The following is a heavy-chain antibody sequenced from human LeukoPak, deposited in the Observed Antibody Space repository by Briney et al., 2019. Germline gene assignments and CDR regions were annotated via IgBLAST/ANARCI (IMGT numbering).Heavy chain of an antibody. V-gene: IGHV3-23*01. J-gene: IGHJ4*02. CDR3: VIWGDYDVLTGYYVPDY. CDR1: GFTFSNYA. D-gene: IGHD3-9*01. CDR2: ITGSGTNR. Sequence: GGSLRLSYVASGFTFSNYAMSWVRQAPGKGLEWVSAITGSGTNRYYADSLKGRFTTSRDNSKNTVFLQMNSLRHEDTAIYYCVIWGDYDVLTGYYVPDYWGQGTLVTVAS.